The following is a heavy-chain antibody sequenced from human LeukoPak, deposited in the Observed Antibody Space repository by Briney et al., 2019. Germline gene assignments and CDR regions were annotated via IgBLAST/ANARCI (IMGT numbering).Heavy chain of an antibody. CDR2: IKQDGSQK. J-gene: IGHJ5*02. V-gene: IGHV3-7*01. D-gene: IGHD6-6*01. CDR1: GFTFSTYW. CDR3: AILGDRQRLDP. Sequence: GGSLRLSCAASGFTFSTYWMSWVRQAPGKGLEWVANIKQDGSQKYYVDSVKGRFTISRDNAKNSLYLQMNSLRAEDTAVYYCAILGDRQRLDPWRQGTLVTVSS.